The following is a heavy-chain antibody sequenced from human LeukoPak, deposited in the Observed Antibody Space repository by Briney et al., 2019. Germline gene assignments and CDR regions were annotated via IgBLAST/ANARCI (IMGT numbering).Heavy chain of an antibody. CDR2: ISGTGSGDST. CDR1: GFTFSNYA. Sequence: GGSLRLSCVASGFTFSNYAMSWVRQAPGRGLEWVSVISGTGSGDSTYCADSVKGRFTISRDDSKNTLYLQMNSLRAEDTAVYYCARDNLEWGSVFDYWGQGTLVTVSS. CDR3: ARDNLEWGSVFDY. V-gene: IGHV3-23*01. J-gene: IGHJ4*02. D-gene: IGHD3-16*01.